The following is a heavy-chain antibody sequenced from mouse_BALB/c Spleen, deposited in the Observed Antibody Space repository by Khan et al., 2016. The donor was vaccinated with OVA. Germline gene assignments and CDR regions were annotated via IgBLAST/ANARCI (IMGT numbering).Heavy chain of an antibody. D-gene: IGHD2-1*01. J-gene: IGHJ3*01. CDR2: ISSYGDYT. CDR3: ARSPYGNFAY. V-gene: IGHV5-9-3*01. CDR1: GFTFTTYA. Sequence: EVQLVESGGGLVKPGGSLKLSCAASGFTFTTYAMSWVRQTPAKRLEWVATISSYGDYTYYPDNVTGRFTISRDNSTNPLYLQLSSLRSEDTAMYYCARSPYGNFAYWGQGTLVTVSA.